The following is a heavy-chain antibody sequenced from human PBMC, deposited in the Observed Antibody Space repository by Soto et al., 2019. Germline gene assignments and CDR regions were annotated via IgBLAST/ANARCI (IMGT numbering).Heavy chain of an antibody. D-gene: IGHD2-21*02. CDR1: GFTFSSYG. CDR2: IWYDGSNK. J-gene: IGHJ4*02. V-gene: IGHV3-33*01. CDR3: ARGALLFEYYFDY. Sequence: GGSLRLSCAASGFTFSSYGMHWVRQAPGKGLEWVAVIWYDGSNKYYADSVKGRFTISRDNSKNTLYLQMNSLRAEDTAVYYCARGALLFEYYFDYWGQGTLVTVSS.